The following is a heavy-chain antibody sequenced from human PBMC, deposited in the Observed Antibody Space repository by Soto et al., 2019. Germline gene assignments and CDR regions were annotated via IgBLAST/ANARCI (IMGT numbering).Heavy chain of an antibody. Sequence: QVQLVQSGAEVKKPGASVKVSCKASGYTFIHYYIHWVRQAPGHGLEWMAIINPTGGSTNYAQKLQGRLTLTMDTSTTTVYMELSSLTSEDTAIYYCARHLAAGDVWGQGTLVTVSS. CDR1: GYTFIHYY. J-gene: IGHJ4*02. D-gene: IGHD2-8*02. CDR3: ARHLAAGDV. CDR2: INPTGGST. V-gene: IGHV1-46*04.